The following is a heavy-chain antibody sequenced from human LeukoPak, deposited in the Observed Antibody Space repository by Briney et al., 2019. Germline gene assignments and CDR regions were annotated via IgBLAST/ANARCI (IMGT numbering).Heavy chain of an antibody. D-gene: IGHD6-19*01. J-gene: IGHJ6*02. V-gene: IGHV1-24*01. CDR3: ATGYSSVWYYYYGMDV. CDR1: GYTLTELS. Sequence: ASVKVSCKVSGYTLTELSMHWVRQAPGKGLEWMGGFDPEDGETTYAQKFQGRVTMTEDTSTDTAYMELSSLRSEDTAVYYCATGYSSVWYYYYGMDVWGQGTTVTVSS. CDR2: FDPEDGET.